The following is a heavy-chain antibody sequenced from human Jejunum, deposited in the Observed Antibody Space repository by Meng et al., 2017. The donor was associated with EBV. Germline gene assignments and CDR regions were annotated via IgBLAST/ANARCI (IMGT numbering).Heavy chain of an antibody. Sequence: QVQLVQCGAEVKKPGASVKVSCKASGYTFTTHHINWVRQATGQGLEYMGWMSPDNGDTGYAQNFQGRLTMTRDTSISTAYMELSSLTSDDTAGYYCARGDGYNLYWGQGTLVTVSS. J-gene: IGHJ4*02. V-gene: IGHV1-8*01. CDR2: MSPDNGDT. D-gene: IGHD5-24*01. CDR1: GYTFTTHH. CDR3: ARGDGYNLY.